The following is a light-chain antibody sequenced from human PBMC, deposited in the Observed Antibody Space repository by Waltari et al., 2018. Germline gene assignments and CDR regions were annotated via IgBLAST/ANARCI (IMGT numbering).Light chain of an antibody. J-gene: IGLJ2*01. CDR1: ASDVGGYNY. CDR3: SSHAGSKTI. Sequence: QSALTQPPSASGSPGQSVTISCTGTASDVGGYNYVSWYQHHPGKAPKLWIFEVNKRPSGVPDRCSGSRSGNTASLTVAGLQAKDEADYYCSSHAGSKTIFGGGTKLAVL. CDR2: EVN. V-gene: IGLV2-8*01.